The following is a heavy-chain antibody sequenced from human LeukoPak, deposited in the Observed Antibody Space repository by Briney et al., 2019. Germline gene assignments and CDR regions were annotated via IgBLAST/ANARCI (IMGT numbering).Heavy chain of an antibody. CDR1: GYSFPTYW. CDR2: IYPGDSDT. D-gene: IGHD2-2*02. CDR3: ARLVCSTTSCYTGMGWFDP. V-gene: IGHV5-51*01. J-gene: IGHJ5*02. Sequence: GESLKISCKGSGYSFPTYWIAWVRQMPGKGLEWMGIIYPGDSDTRYSPSFQGQVTISADKSISTAYLQWSSLKASDTAMYYCARLVCSTTSCYTGMGWFDPWGQGTLVTVSS.